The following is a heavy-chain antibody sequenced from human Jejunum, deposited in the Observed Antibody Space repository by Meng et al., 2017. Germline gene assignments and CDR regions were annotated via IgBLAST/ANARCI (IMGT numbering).Heavy chain of an antibody. J-gene: IGHJ4*02. CDR2: IYSGGSR. D-gene: IGHD1-26*01. CDR1: GFTVSNNY. Sequence: GESLKISCAASGFTVSNNYMSWVRQAPGKGLEWVSHIYSGGSRYYADYVKGRFTISRDNSKNTLYLQKNSLSPEDTAVYYCARVIEAAYFDYWGQGTLVTVSS. CDR3: ARVIEAAYFDY. V-gene: IGHV3-66*02.